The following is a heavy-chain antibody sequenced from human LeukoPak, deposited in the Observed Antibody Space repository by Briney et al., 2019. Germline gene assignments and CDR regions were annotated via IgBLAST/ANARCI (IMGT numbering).Heavy chain of an antibody. CDR3: ARRASSSWYGNYFDY. CDR1: GFTFSSYD. J-gene: IGHJ4*02. D-gene: IGHD6-13*01. V-gene: IGHV3-13*01. Sequence: PGGSLRLSCAASGFTFSSYDMHWVRQATGKGLEWVSAIGTAGDTYYPGSVKGRFTISRENAKNSLYLQMNSLRAGDTAVYYCARRASSSWYGNYFDYWGQGTLVTVSS. CDR2: IGTAGDT.